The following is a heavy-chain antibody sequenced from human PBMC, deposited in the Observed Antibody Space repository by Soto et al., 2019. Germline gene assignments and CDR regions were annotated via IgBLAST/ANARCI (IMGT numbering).Heavy chain of an antibody. J-gene: IGHJ4*02. CDR2: VSCAGTST. CDR3: ASVAI. V-gene: IGHV3-30-3*01. CDR1: GFTLSSYA. D-gene: IGHD5-12*01. Sequence: QVQLVESGGGVVQPGRSLRLSCAASGFTLSSYAMHWVRQAPGKGLEWVAVVSCAGTSTYYADSVRGRFTISRDNSKDTVYLQLNSLTAEDTAVYYCASVAIWGQGTLVTVSS.